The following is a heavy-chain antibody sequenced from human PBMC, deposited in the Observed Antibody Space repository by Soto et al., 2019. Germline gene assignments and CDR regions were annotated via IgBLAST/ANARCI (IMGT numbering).Heavy chain of an antibody. CDR3: TTAEFYYDSSGYYPDYYYYGMDV. Sequence: SLRLSCAASGFTFSNAWMNWVRQAPGKGLEWVGRIKSKTDGGTTDYAAPVKGRFTISRDDSKNTLYLQMNSLKTEDTAVYYCTTAEFYYDSSGYYPDYYYYGMDVWGQGTTVTVSS. V-gene: IGHV3-15*07. J-gene: IGHJ6*02. D-gene: IGHD3-22*01. CDR1: GFTFSNAW. CDR2: IKSKTDGGTT.